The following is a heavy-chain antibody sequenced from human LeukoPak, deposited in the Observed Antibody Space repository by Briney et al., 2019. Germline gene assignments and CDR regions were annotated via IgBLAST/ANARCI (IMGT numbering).Heavy chain of an antibody. CDR1: GFTFSSYA. V-gene: IGHV3-30-3*01. J-gene: IGHJ6*02. CDR3: AKDPSKGYYDFWSGYSYYYYGMDV. D-gene: IGHD3-3*01. CDR2: ISYDGSNK. Sequence: GRSLRLSCAASGFTFSSYAIHWVRQAPGKGLEWVAVISYDGSNKYYADSVKGRFTISRDNSKNTLYLQMNSLRAEDTAVYYCAKDPSKGYYDFWSGYSYYYYGMDVWGQGTTVTVSS.